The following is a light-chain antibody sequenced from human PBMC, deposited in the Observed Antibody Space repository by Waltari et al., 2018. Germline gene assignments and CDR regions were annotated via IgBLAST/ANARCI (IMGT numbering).Light chain of an antibody. CDR3: SSDAGGNEGL. J-gene: IGLJ2*01. V-gene: IGLV2-8*01. Sequence: QSALTQPASASGSPGQSVTISCTGTSSDVGVSNSVSWYQHHPGQGPKLMIYEVSKRPSGVPDRFSGSKSGNTASLTISGLQAEDEADYYCSSDAGGNEGLFGGGTKLTVL. CDR1: SSDVGVSNS. CDR2: EVS.